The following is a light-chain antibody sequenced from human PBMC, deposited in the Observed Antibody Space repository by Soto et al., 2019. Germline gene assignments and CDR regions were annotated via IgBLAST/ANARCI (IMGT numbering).Light chain of an antibody. J-gene: IGLJ2*01. Sequence: QSALTQPASLSGSPGQSITISCTGTSSDVGSYNLVSCVQQHPGKAPKLMIYEGTKRPSGVSNRFSGSKSGNTASLTISGLQAEDEADYYCCSYARTSTLLFGGGTKLTVL. CDR3: CSYARTSTLL. CDR1: SSDVGSYNL. CDR2: EGT. V-gene: IGLV2-23*01.